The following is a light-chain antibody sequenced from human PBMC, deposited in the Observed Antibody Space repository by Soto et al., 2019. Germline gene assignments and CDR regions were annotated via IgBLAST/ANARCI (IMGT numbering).Light chain of an antibody. CDR1: QSISSW. Sequence: IPMTQSPSSLSASVGDRVTITCRASQSISSWLAWYQQKPGKAPKLLIYDASSLESGVPSRFSGSGSGTDFTLTISSLQPEDFATYYCQQLNSYPPWTFGQGTKVDIK. CDR2: DAS. CDR3: QQLNSYPPWT. J-gene: IGKJ1*01. V-gene: IGKV1-5*01.